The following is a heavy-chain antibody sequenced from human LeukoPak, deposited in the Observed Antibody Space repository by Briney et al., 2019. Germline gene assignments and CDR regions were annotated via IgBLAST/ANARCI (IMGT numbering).Heavy chain of an antibody. CDR2: ISAYNGNT. D-gene: IGHD3-3*01. CDR1: GGTFSSYA. Sequence: ASVKVSCKASGGTFSSYAISWVRQAPGQGLEWMGWISAYNGNTNYAQKLQGRVTMTTDTSTSTAYMELRSLRSDDTAVYYCARAQGKFLWDPFDYWGQGTLVTVSS. V-gene: IGHV1-18*01. J-gene: IGHJ4*02. CDR3: ARAQGKFLWDPFDY.